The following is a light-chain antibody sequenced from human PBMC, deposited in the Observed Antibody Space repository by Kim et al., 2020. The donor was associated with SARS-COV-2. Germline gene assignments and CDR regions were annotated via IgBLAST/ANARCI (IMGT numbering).Light chain of an antibody. CDR3: QLYGNSPPS. J-gene: IGKJ4*01. CDR1: QSVSSSY. Sequence: EIVLTQSPGTLSLSPGERATLSCRASQSVSSSYLAWYQQKPGQAPRLLISGASSRATGTPDRFSGSGSGTDFTLTITRLEPEDFAVYYCQLYGNSPPSFGGGTKVDIK. CDR2: GAS. V-gene: IGKV3-20*01.